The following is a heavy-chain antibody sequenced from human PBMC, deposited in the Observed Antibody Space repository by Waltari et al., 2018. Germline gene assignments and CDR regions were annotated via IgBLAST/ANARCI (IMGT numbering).Heavy chain of an antibody. D-gene: IGHD6-13*01. CDR3: AKDIGRWVYWYFDL. CDR2: ISWNSGSI. CDR1: GFTFDDYA. J-gene: IGHJ2*01. V-gene: IGHV3-9*01. Sequence: EVQLVESGGGLVQPGRSLRLSCAASGFTFDDYAMHWVRPAPGKGLEWVSGISWNSGSIGYADSVKGRFIISRDNAKNSLYLQMNSLRAEDTALYYCAKDIGRWVYWYFDLWGRGTLVTVSS.